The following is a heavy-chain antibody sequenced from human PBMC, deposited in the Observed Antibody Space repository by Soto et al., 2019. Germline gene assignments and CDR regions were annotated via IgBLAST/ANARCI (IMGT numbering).Heavy chain of an antibody. CDR1: GGSISSYY. CDR3: ARACSSNSCYDVFDY. V-gene: IGHV4-4*07. J-gene: IGHJ4*02. Sequence: QVQLQESGPGLLKPSETLSLTCTVSGGSISSYYWSWIRQPAGKGLEWIGRIYTSGSTNYNPSLTRRVTMSVDTSKDQFSLKLSSVTAPDTAVYSCARACSSNSCYDVFDYWGQGTLVTVSS. CDR2: IYTSGST. D-gene: IGHD2-2*01.